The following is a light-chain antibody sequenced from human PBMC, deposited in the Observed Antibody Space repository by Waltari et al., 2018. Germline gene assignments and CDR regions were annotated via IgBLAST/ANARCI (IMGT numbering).Light chain of an antibody. CDR2: KDS. CDR3: QSADSSGTSLV. V-gene: IGLV3-25*03. J-gene: IGLJ2*01. Sequence: SYELTQPPSVSVSPGQTARLPCSGDALPKQYAYWYQQKPGQAPVLVIYKDSERPSGIPERFSGSSSGTTVTLTISGVQAEDEADYYCQSADSSGTSLVFGGGTKLTVL. CDR1: ALPKQY.